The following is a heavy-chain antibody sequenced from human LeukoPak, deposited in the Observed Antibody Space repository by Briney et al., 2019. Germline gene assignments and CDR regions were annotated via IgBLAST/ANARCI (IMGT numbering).Heavy chain of an antibody. CDR2: FRWNSGRI. CDR3: AKGAGSYQYYYYGMDV. V-gene: IGHV3-9*01. Sequence: GGSLRLSCAASGFPFDEYHMHWVRQAPGKGLEWVLGFRWNSGRIGYADSVKGRFTISRDNAKNSLYLQMNSLRAEDTALYYCAKGAGSYQYYYYGMDVWVQGTTVTVSS. J-gene: IGHJ6*02. D-gene: IGHD3-10*01. CDR1: GFPFDEYH.